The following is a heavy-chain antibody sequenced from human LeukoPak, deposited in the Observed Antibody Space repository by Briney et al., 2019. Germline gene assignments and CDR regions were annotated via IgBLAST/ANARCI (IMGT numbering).Heavy chain of an antibody. J-gene: IGHJ4*02. CDR1: GGSFIGYY. CDR2: INHSGST. CDR3: ARSLDCSSTSCLDRYFDY. Sequence: SETLSLTCAVYGGSFIGYYWSWIRQPPGKGLEWIGEINHSGSTNYNPSLKSRVTISVDTSKNQFSLKLSSVTAADTAVYYCARSLDCSSTSCLDRYFDYWGQGTLVTVSS. D-gene: IGHD2-2*01. V-gene: IGHV4-34*01.